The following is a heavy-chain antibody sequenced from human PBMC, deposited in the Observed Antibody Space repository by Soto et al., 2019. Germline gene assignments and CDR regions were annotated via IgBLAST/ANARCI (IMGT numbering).Heavy chain of an antibody. CDR2: ISYDGSNK. D-gene: IGHD2-15*01. Sequence: QVQLVESGGGVVQPGRSLRLSCAASGFTFSSYGMHWVRQAPGKGLEWVAVISYDGSNKYYADSVKGRFTISRDNSKNTMYLQMNSLRAEDTAVYYCAKGHCSGGSYDPNDYYYYGMDVWGQGTTVTVSS. J-gene: IGHJ6*02. CDR1: GFTFSSYG. V-gene: IGHV3-30*18. CDR3: AKGHCSGGSYDPNDYYYYGMDV.